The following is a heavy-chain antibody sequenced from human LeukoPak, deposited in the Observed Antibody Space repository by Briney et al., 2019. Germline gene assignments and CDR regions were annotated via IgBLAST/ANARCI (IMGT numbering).Heavy chain of an antibody. CDR3: ARGGYCGGDCYSSYWFDP. D-gene: IGHD2-21*02. CDR2: INHSGST. V-gene: IGHV4-34*01. CDR1: GGSFSGYY. J-gene: IGHJ5*02. Sequence: SETLPLTCAVYGGSFSGYYWSWIRQPPGKGLEWIGEINHSGSTNYNPSLKSRVTISVDTSKNQFSLKLSSVTAADTAVYYCARGGYCGGDCYSSYWFDPWGQGTLVTVSS.